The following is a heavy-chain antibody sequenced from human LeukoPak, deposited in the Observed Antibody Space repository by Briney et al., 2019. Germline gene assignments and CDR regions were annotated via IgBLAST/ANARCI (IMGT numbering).Heavy chain of an antibody. CDR2: MNPNSGNT. Sequence: ASVKVSCKASGYTFTSYDINWVRQATGQGLEWMGWMNPNSGNTGYAQKFQGRVTMTEDTSTDTAFMELRSLRSEDTAVYYCATGGLYDLLDYWGQGTLVTVSS. J-gene: IGHJ4*02. CDR1: GYTFTSYD. V-gene: IGHV1-8*01. D-gene: IGHD3-9*01. CDR3: ATGGLYDLLDY.